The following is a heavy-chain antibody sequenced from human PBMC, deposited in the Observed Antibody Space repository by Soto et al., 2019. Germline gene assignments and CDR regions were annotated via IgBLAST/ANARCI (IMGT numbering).Heavy chain of an antibody. Sequence: SETLSLTCTVSGGSISSYYWSWIRQPPGKGLEWIGYIYYSGSTNYNPSLKSRVTISVDTSKNQFSLKLSSVTAADTAVYYCARDYGDPSGYFDYWGQGTLVTVSS. J-gene: IGHJ4*02. CDR1: GGSISSYY. D-gene: IGHD4-17*01. V-gene: IGHV4-59*12. CDR3: ARDYGDPSGYFDY. CDR2: IYYSGST.